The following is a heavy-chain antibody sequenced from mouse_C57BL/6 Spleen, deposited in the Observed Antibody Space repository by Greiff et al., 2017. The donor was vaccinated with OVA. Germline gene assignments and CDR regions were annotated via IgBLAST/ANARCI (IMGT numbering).Heavy chain of an antibody. CDR1: GFNIKDDY. V-gene: IGHV14-4*01. CDR3: TTGGKAWFAY. J-gene: IGHJ3*01. CDR2: IDPENGDT. Sequence: VQLQQSGAELVRPGASVKLSCTASGFNIKDDYMHWVKQRPEQGLEWIGWIDPENGDTEYASKFQGKATITADTSSNTAYLQLSSLTSEDTAVYYCTTGGKAWFAYWGQGTLVTVSA.